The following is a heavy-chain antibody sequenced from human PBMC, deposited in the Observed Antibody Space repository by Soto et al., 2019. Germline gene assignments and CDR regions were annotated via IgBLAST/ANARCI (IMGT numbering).Heavy chain of an antibody. D-gene: IGHD3-22*01. Sequence: SEPMALACTVSGGSITRGEYNWGWIRQPPGQGLEWIGSVDYSGITHYTPSLEVRVSTSADTSRNQFSLKLNSVTAADTAVYFCARHGSYYDRSGYIDYWGPGTLVTVSS. CDR1: GGSITRGEYN. CDR2: VDYSGIT. V-gene: IGHV4-39*01. CDR3: ARHGSYYDRSGYIDY. J-gene: IGHJ4*02.